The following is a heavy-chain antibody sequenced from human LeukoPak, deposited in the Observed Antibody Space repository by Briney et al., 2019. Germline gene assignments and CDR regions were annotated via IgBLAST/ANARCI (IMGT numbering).Heavy chain of an antibody. V-gene: IGHV3-30*03. D-gene: IGHD6-13*01. CDR1: GFTFSSFG. Sequence: GGSLRLSCAASGFTFSSFGMHWVRQAPGKGLEWVAVISYDGSSKYYADSVKGRFTISRDNSKNTLYLQMNSLRAEDTAVYYCASPAVYSSSWYYFDYWGQGTPVTVSS. CDR2: ISYDGSSK. CDR3: ASPAVYSSSWYYFDY. J-gene: IGHJ4*02.